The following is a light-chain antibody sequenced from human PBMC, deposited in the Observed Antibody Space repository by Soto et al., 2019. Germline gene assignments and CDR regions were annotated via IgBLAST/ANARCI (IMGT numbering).Light chain of an antibody. Sequence: IVMTQSPATLSVSPGERATLSCRASQSVSSNLAWYQQKPGQAPRLLIYGASTRATGIPARFSGSGSGTGFTLTISSLQSEDFAVYYCQQYHNWWTFGQGTKVDI. CDR3: QQYHNWWT. CDR1: QSVSSN. V-gene: IGKV3-15*01. J-gene: IGKJ1*01. CDR2: GAS.